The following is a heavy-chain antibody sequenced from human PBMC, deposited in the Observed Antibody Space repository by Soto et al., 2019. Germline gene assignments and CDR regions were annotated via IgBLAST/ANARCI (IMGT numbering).Heavy chain of an antibody. D-gene: IGHD1-26*01. CDR3: ARDWDFEAFDI. J-gene: IGHJ3*02. CDR1: GGTISTGGYY. CDR2: IYYSGST. Sequence: SDTLSVTSTVSGGTISTGGYYWSWIRQHPGKGLEWIGYIYYSGSTYYNPSLKSRVTISVDTSKNQFSLKLSSVTAADTAVYYCARDWDFEAFDIWGKGTMVT. V-gene: IGHV4-31*03.